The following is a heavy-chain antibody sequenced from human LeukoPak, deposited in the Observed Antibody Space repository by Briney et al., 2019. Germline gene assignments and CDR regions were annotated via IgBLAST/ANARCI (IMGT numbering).Heavy chain of an antibody. V-gene: IGHV4-61*09. D-gene: IGHD4-17*01. Sequence: SQTLSLTCAVSGDSLTSGSRYWSWIRQPAGKGLEWIGHFYSSTRTTYNPSLESRVTISGDTAKNQFSLKLDSVTAADTAVYFCARCMSELDYGDYAYYYHMDVWGKGTTVTVSS. J-gene: IGHJ6*04. CDR3: ARCMSELDYGDYAYYYHMDV. CDR2: FYSSTRT. CDR1: GDSLTSGSRY.